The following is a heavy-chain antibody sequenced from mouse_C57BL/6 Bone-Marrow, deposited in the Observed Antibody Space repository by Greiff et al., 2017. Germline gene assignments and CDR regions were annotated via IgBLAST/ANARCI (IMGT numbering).Heavy chain of an antibody. CDR3: ARQDFTTVVASRYFDV. D-gene: IGHD1-1*01. Sequence: EVMLVESGGGLVQPGGSLKLSCAASGFTFSDYYMYWVRQTPEKRLEWVAYISNGGGSTYYPDTVKGRFTISRDNAKNTLYLQMSRLKSEDTAMYYCARQDFTTVVASRYFDVWGTGTTVTVSS. CDR1: GFTFSDYY. CDR2: ISNGGGST. J-gene: IGHJ1*03. V-gene: IGHV5-12*01.